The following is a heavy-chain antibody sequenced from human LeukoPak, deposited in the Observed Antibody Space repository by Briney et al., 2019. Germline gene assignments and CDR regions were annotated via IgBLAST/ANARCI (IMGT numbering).Heavy chain of an antibody. J-gene: IGHJ4*02. Sequence: GASVKVSCKASGYTFTSYGISWVRQAPGQGLEWMGRISAYNGNTNYAQKLQGRVTMTTDTSTSTAYMELRSLRSDDTAVYYCARSYSGSYWDYFDYWGQGTLVTVSS. D-gene: IGHD1-26*01. CDR3: ARSYSGSYWDYFDY. CDR2: ISAYNGNT. CDR1: GYTFTSYG. V-gene: IGHV1-18*01.